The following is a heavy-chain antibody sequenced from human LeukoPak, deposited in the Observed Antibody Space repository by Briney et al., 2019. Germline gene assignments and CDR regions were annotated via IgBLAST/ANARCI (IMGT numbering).Heavy chain of an antibody. J-gene: IGHJ4*02. Sequence: GGSLRLSCAASGVTFSSYVMNWVLQAARKGLEWVSFISSTSSYIKDADSVKGRFTISRDNAKKSLYLQMNSLRAEDTAVYYCARDSSGWSVDYWGQGTLVTVSS. CDR1: GVTFSSYV. CDR3: ARDSSGWSVDY. D-gene: IGHD6-19*01. V-gene: IGHV3-21*04. CDR2: ISSTSSYI.